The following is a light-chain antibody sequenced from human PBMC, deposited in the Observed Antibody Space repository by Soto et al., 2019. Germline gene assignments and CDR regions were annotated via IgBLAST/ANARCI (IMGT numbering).Light chain of an antibody. Sequence: IQMTQSPSSLPASVGDRVSITCQASQDISNSLNWYQQKPGKAPKLLIYDATNLETGVPPRFSGSVSGTHFSLTISSLQPEDVATYYGQQYDSLPHPPCTFGQGTKLEIK. V-gene: IGKV1-33*01. CDR1: QDISNS. J-gene: IGKJ2*02. CDR3: QQYDSLPHPPCT. CDR2: DAT.